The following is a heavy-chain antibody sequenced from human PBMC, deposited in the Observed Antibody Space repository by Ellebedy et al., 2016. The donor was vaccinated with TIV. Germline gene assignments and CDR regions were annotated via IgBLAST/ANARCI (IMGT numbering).Heavy chain of an antibody. CDR1: GYSFTSYW. V-gene: IGHV5-51*01. J-gene: IGHJ3*02. CDR3: ATQRGDYGDYVRAFDI. Sequence: GGSLRLXCKGSGYSFTSYWIGWVRQMPGKGLEWMGIIYPGDSDTRYSPSFQGQVTISADKSISTAYLQWSSLKASDTAMYYCATQRGDYGDYVRAFDIWGQGTMVTVSS. CDR2: IYPGDSDT. D-gene: IGHD4-17*01.